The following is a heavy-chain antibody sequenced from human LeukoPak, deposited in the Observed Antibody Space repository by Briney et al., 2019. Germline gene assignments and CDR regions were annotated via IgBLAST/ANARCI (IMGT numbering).Heavy chain of an antibody. D-gene: IGHD3-10*01. V-gene: IGHV3-74*01. CDR1: GFTFSSYW. CDR2: IISDGSSA. Sequence: GRSLRLACAASGFTFSSYWMHWVRQAPGKGRVWVSRIISDGSSATHADSVKGRFTLSRDNAKNMMYLQMNSLRVEDTAVYYCTRDRRYGGMDVWGQGTTVTVAS. J-gene: IGHJ6*02. CDR3: TRDRRYGGMDV.